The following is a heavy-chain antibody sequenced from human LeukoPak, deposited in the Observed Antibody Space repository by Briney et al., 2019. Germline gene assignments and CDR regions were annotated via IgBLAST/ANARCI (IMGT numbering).Heavy chain of an antibody. V-gene: IGHV1-2*02. CDR3: ARGGFLEWFPHYYFDY. CDR1: GYTFAGYY. J-gene: IGHJ4*02. CDR2: INPNSGGT. Sequence: GASVKVSCKASGYTFAGYYMHWVRQAPGQGLERMGWINPNSGGTNYAQKFQGRVTMTRDTSIGTAYMELSRLRSDDTAVYYCARGGFLEWFPHYYFDYWGQGTLVTVSS. D-gene: IGHD3-3*01.